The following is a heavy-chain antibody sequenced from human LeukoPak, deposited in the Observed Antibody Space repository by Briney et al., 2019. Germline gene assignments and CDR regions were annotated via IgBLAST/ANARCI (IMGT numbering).Heavy chain of an antibody. V-gene: IGHV4-61*02. J-gene: IGHJ4*02. Sequence: SETLSLTCTVSGGSISSGGYFWSWIRQPAGKGLEWIGRFYASGSTNYNPSLQSRVTISVDTSKNQFSLKLTSVTAADTAVYYCARSELLWFGGVNSGFDYWGQGTLVTVSS. CDR1: GGSISSGGYF. D-gene: IGHD3-10*01. CDR2: FYASGST. CDR3: ARSELLWFGGVNSGFDY.